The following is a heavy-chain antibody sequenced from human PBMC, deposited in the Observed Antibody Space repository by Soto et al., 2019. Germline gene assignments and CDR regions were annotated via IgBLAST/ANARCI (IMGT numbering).Heavy chain of an antibody. V-gene: IGHV1-18*01. J-gene: IGHJ4*02. CDR3: ARDSSYDILTGYYRD. CDR2: ISAYNGNT. D-gene: IGHD3-9*01. Sequence: QVPLVQSGAEVKKPGASVKVSCKASGYTFTSYGISWVRQAPGQGLEWMGWISAYNGNTNYAQKLQGRVTMTTDTSTSTAYMELRGLRSDDTAVYYCARDSSYDILTGYYRDWGQGTLVTVSS. CDR1: GYTFTSYG.